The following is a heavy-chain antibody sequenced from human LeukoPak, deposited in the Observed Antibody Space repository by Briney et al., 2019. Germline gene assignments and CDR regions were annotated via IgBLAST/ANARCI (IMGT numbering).Heavy chain of an antibody. V-gene: IGHV3-23*01. J-gene: IGHJ4*02. D-gene: IGHD4-17*01. CDR3: AKETITVTTTSFDY. CDR2: LSGSGGST. Sequence: GGSLRLSCAASGFTFSSYAMSWVRHAPGKGLEYVSALSGSGGSTYYADSVKGRFTISRDNSKNTLYLQMNSLRAEDTAVYYCAKETITVTTTSFDYWGQGTLVTVSS. CDR1: GFTFSSYA.